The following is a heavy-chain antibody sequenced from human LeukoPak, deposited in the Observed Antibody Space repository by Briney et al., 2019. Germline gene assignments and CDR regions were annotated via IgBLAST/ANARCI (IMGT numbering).Heavy chain of an antibody. Sequence: SETLSLTCAVYGGSFSGYYWSWIRQPPGKGLEWIGEINHSGSTNYNPSLKSRVTISVDTSKNQFSLKLSSVTAADTAVYYCARLTVTGGDWFDPWGQGTLVTVSS. D-gene: IGHD4-17*01. CDR2: INHSGST. J-gene: IGHJ5*02. CDR3: ARLTVTGGDWFDP. V-gene: IGHV4-34*01. CDR1: GGSFSGYY.